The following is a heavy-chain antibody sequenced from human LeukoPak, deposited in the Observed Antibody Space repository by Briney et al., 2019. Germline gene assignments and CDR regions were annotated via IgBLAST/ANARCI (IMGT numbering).Heavy chain of an antibody. Sequence: SETLSLTCTVSGGSISSYYWSWIRQPPGKGLEWIGYIYYSGSTNYNPSLKSRVTISVDTSKNQFSLKLSSVTAADTAVYYCARDRSGWTADYYYYYYMDVGGKGTTVTISS. CDR1: GGSISSYY. J-gene: IGHJ6*03. D-gene: IGHD2-15*01. CDR3: ARDRSGWTADYYYYYYMDV. V-gene: IGHV4-59*01. CDR2: IYYSGST.